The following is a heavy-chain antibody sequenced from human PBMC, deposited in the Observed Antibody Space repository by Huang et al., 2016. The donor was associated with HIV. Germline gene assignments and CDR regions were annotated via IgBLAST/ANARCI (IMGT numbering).Heavy chain of an antibody. CDR2: ISYSGTP. CDR1: GDSINSNTFY. V-gene: IGHV4-39*02. CDR3: ARTGVAVSDDPEYFQH. J-gene: IGHJ1*01. D-gene: IGHD3-3*01. Sequence: QESGPGLVGPSETLSLTCAVSGDSINSNTFYWGWFRRPPGKGLEWIGSISYSGTPYYNPALKRRARIAVDASKNRIFLHLRSVTAADTGVYYCARTGVAVSDDPEYFQHWGQGALVTIS.